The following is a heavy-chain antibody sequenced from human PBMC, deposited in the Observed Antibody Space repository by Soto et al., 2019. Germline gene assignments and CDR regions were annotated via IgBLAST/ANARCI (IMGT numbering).Heavy chain of an antibody. Sequence: EVQLLESGGGLVQPGGSLRLSCAASGFTFSTYAMSWVRQAPGKGLEWVSVISASGGSTFYADSVKGRFTVSRDNSRNTLYLQVICPRVVDTSVYYCAKDIRSSTNYDYGMDVWGQGTTVTVSS. CDR3: AKDIRSSTNYDYGMDV. V-gene: IGHV3-23*01. CDR2: ISASGGST. D-gene: IGHD1-1*01. J-gene: IGHJ6*02. CDR1: GFTFSTYA.